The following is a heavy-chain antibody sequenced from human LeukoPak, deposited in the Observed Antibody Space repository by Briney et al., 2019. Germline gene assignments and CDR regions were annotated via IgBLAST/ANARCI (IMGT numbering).Heavy chain of an antibody. J-gene: IGHJ4*02. CDR3: AGHHPRNTVDF. CDR2: ISDIGSI. D-gene: IGHD2/OR15-2a*01. V-gene: IGHV4-59*08. CDR1: GGSISSYY. Sequence: SETLSLTCTVSGGSISSYYLSWIRQPPGKGLEWIAYISDIGSINYNPSLKSRVTISLDTSKNQFSLKLSSVTAADTAVYYCAGHHPRNTVDFWGRGTLVTVSS.